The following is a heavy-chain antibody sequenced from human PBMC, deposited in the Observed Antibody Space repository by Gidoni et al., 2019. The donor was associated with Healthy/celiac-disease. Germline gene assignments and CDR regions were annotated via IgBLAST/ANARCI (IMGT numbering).Heavy chain of an antibody. D-gene: IGHD3-3*01. CDR1: GFTFSSSA. V-gene: IGHV3-23*01. J-gene: IGHJ3*02. CDR3: AKDRRRLEWLLSDSLGDAFDI. Sequence: EVQLLESGGGLVQPGGSLRFSCPASGFTFSSSAMSLVRQAPGKGLEWVAAISGGGGSTYYADSVKGRFTISRDKSKNTMYLQMNSLRAEDTAVYYCAKDRRRLEWLLSDSLGDAFDIWGQGTMVTVSS. CDR2: ISGGGGST.